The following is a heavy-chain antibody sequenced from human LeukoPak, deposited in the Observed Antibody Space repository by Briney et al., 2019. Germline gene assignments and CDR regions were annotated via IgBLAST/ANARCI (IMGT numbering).Heavy chain of an antibody. V-gene: IGHV3-23*01. CDR2: ISASGGST. Sequence: GGSLRLSCAASGFTFSSFGMSWVRQAPGKGLEWVSAISASGGSTYYADSVKGRFTVSRDNSKDTLYLQINSLRDEDTAVYYCARRWLGDPYGMDVWGQGTTVSVSS. J-gene: IGHJ6*02. CDR1: GFTFSSFG. D-gene: IGHD3-10*01. CDR3: ARRWLGDPYGMDV.